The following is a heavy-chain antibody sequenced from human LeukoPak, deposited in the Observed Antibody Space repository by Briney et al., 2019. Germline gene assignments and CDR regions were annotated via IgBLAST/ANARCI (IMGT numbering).Heavy chain of an antibody. J-gene: IGHJ4*02. CDR2: IDWVDDK. CDR3: ARIVRGGYSFDY. Sequence: SGPTLVNPTQTLTLTCTFSGFSRSTSGICVSWIRQPPGKALEWLARIDWVDDKYYSTSLKTRLTISRDTSKSQVVLTMTNMDPVDTATYYCARIVRGGYSFDYWGQGTLVTVSS. D-gene: IGHD2-21*01. CDR1: GFSRSTSGIC. V-gene: IGHV2-70*11.